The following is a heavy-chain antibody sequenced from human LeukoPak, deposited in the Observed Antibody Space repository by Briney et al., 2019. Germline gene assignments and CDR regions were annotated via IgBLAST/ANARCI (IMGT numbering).Heavy chain of an antibody. CDR3: ARWDDLFLIDF. CDR2: ISTSSSSK. CDR1: GFTFSSYR. J-gene: IGHJ4*02. D-gene: IGHD3-9*01. V-gene: IGHV3-21*01. Sequence: GGSLRLSCAVSGFTFSSYRMSWVRQAPGKGLEWVSSISTSSSSKYYADSVKGRFTISKDNAKNSLDLQMNSLRAEDTAVYYCARWDDLFLIDFWGQGTLVTVSS.